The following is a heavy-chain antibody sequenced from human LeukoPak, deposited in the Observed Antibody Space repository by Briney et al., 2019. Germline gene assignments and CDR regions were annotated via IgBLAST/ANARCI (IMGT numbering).Heavy chain of an antibody. CDR1: GFTFSSCT. CDR3: AREPYVSGSYYNY. J-gene: IGHJ4*02. Sequence: GGSLRLSCAASGFTFSSCTMNWVRQAPGKGLEWVSSISSSSNYIYYADSVKGRFTISRDNAKNSLYLQMNSLRAEDTAVYYCAREPYVSGSYYNYWDQGTLVTVSS. CDR2: ISSSSNYI. V-gene: IGHV3-21*01. D-gene: IGHD3-10*01.